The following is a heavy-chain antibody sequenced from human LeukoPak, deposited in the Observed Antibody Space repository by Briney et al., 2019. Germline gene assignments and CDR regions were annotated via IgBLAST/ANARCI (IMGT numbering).Heavy chain of an antibody. V-gene: IGHV3-48*01. D-gene: IGHD6-19*01. Sequence: GGSLRLSCAASGFTFSSYAMHWVRQAPGKGLEWVSYISTSSVTIYYVDSVKGRFTISRDNAKNSLYLQMNSLRAEDTAVYYCARDESGFSSGWYRYWGQGTLVTVSS. CDR1: GFTFSSYA. J-gene: IGHJ4*02. CDR2: ISTSSVTI. CDR3: ARDESGFSSGWYRY.